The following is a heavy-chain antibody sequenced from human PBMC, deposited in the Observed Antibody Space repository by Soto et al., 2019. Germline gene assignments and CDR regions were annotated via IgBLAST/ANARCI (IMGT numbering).Heavy chain of an antibody. CDR1: GGSISPDY. Sequence: SGTLALTCTVSGGSISPDYWTWIRQSPGKGLEWIGYIYYSGVTNYNPSLNSRVTLSVDTSKNQFSLELSSVTAADTAVYYCAREGGDYRRRLAHSGQRT. D-gene: IGHD4-17*01. J-gene: IGHJ1*01. CDR3: AREGGDYRRRLAH. V-gene: IGHV4-59*01. CDR2: IYYSGVT.